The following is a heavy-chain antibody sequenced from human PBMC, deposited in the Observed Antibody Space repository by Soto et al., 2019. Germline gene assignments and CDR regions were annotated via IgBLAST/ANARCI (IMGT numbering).Heavy chain of an antibody. D-gene: IGHD3-16*01. J-gene: IGHJ4*02. Sequence: QVQLQESGPGLVKPSGTLSLTCAVSGGSISSTNWWSWVRQPPGKGLEWIGEIYHSGSTNYKPSPKSRVTISVDTAKNPFSLNLNSVTAADTAVYYCARGGTGDLDYWGRGTLVTVSS. CDR1: GGSISSTNW. V-gene: IGHV4-4*02. CDR3: ARGGTGDLDY. CDR2: IYHSGST.